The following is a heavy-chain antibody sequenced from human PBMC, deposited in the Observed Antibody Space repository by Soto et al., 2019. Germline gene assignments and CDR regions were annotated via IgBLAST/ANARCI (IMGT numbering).Heavy chain of an antibody. CDR1: GGTFSSYA. D-gene: IGHD2-15*01. CDR2: IIPIFGTA. J-gene: IGHJ5*02. Sequence: QVQLVQSGAEVKKPGSSVKVSCKASGGTFSSYAISWVRQAPGQGLEWMGGIIPIFGTANYAQKFQGRVTITADESTSTAYMELSSLRSEDTAVYYCAVKGYCSGGSCFSWFDPWGQGTLVTVSS. V-gene: IGHV1-69*12. CDR3: AVKGYCSGGSCFSWFDP.